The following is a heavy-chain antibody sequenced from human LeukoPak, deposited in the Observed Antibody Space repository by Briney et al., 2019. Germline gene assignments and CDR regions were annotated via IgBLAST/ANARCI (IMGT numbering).Heavy chain of an antibody. D-gene: IGHD2-8*01. V-gene: IGHV4-59*12. CDR1: GGSISSYY. Sequence: SETLSLTCTVSGGSISSYYWSWIRQPPGKGLEWIGYIYYSGSTNYNPSLKSRVTISVDTSKNQFSLKLSSVTAADTAVYYCARDFACTNGVCYTRGTNWFDPWGQGTLVTVSS. CDR2: IYYSGST. CDR3: ARDFACTNGVCYTRGTNWFDP. J-gene: IGHJ5*02.